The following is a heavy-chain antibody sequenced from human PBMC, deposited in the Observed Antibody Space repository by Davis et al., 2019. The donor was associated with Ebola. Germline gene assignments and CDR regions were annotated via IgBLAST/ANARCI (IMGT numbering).Heavy chain of an antibody. CDR2: ISGSGGST. CDR1: GFTFSSYA. J-gene: IGHJ4*02. CDR3: AKKSGYYGSGSQYYFDY. Sequence: PGGSLRLSCAASGFTFSSYAMSWVRQAPGQGLEWVSAISGSGGSTYYADSVKGRFTISRDNSKNTLYLQMNSLRAEDTAVYYCAKKSGYYGSGSQYYFDYWGQGTLVTVSS. V-gene: IGHV3-23*01. D-gene: IGHD3-10*01.